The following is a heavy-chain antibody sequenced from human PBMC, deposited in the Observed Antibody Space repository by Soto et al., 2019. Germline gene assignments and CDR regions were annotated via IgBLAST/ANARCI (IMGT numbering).Heavy chain of an antibody. CDR3: TRAGDALDF. Sequence: EASVKVSCKASGYIFNIYGISWVRQAPGQGLEWLGWISAYNGDTNYAQKFQDRLTVTTDTSTSTAYMDLKSLRSDDTAVYYCTRAGDALDFWGQGTMVTVSS. CDR2: ISAYNGDT. J-gene: IGHJ3*01. V-gene: IGHV1-18*01. CDR1: GYIFNIYG.